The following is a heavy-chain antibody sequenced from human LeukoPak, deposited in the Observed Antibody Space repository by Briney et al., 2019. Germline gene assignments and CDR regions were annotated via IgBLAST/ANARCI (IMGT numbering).Heavy chain of an antibody. D-gene: IGHD4-23*01. CDR3: ARAGGGKGLYYYYYMDV. J-gene: IGHJ6*03. CDR2: IRYDASND. Sequence: GGSLRLSCAASGFTFSNYGMHWVRQAPGKGLEWLAYIRYDASNDYYADYVKGRFTISRDDSKNALYLQMNSLRAEDTAVYYCARAGGGKGLYYYYYMDVWGKGTTVTVSS. V-gene: IGHV3-30*02. CDR1: GFTFSNYG.